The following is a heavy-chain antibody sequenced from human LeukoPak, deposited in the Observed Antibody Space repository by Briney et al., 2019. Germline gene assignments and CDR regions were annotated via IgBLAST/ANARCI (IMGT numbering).Heavy chain of an antibody. CDR1: GFSFRNYA. CDR3: ARVAFGGVIGD. CDR2: INTDGRIT. J-gene: IGHJ4*02. Sequence: GGSLRLSCVASGFSFRNYAIHWVRQAPGKGLEYVSVINTDGRITYYADSVKGRFTISRDNSKNTVYLQMNSLRDGDTAVYYCARVAFGGVIGDWGQGTLVTVSS. D-gene: IGHD3-16*02. V-gene: IGHV3-64*02.